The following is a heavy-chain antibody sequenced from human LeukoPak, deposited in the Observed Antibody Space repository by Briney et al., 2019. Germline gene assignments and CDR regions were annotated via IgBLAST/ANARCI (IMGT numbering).Heavy chain of an antibody. J-gene: IGHJ4*02. D-gene: IGHD3-22*01. CDR1: GFTFSTYT. CDR3: ARDTYYYDTSGYYSGSDFDY. CDR2: ISSSGNNI. V-gene: IGHV3-21*01. Sequence: GGSLRLSCAASGFTFSTYTMNWVRQAPGRGLEWVSSISSSGNNIYYSDSGKGRFTISRDDAKKSLYLQMNSLRAEDTAVYYCARDTYYYDTSGYYSGSDFDYWGQGTLVTVSS.